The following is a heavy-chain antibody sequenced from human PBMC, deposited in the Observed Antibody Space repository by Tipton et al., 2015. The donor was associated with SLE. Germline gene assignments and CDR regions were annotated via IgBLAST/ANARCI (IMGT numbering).Heavy chain of an antibody. CDR2: IYHSGST. Sequence: TLSLTCAVSGYSISSGYYWGWIRQPPGKGLEWIGSIYHSGSTYYNPSLKSRVTISVDTSKNQFSLKLSSVTAADTAVYYCAREEGGWFDPWGQGTLVTVSS. CDR1: GYSISSGYY. J-gene: IGHJ5*02. V-gene: IGHV4-38-2*02. CDR3: AREEGGWFDP.